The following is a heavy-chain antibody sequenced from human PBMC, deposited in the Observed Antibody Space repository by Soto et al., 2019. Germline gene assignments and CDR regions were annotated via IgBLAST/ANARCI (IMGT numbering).Heavy chain of an antibody. Sequence: QVQLVESGGGVVQPGRSLRLSCAASGFTFSSYGMHWVRQAPDKGLEWVAVIWYDGSNKYYADSVKGRFTISRDNSKNTLYLQMNSLRAEDTAVYYCARDSCSGGSCYWHYFDYWGQGTLVTVSS. J-gene: IGHJ4*02. CDR3: ARDSCSGGSCYWHYFDY. CDR2: IWYDGSNK. V-gene: IGHV3-33*01. D-gene: IGHD2-15*01. CDR1: GFTFSSYG.